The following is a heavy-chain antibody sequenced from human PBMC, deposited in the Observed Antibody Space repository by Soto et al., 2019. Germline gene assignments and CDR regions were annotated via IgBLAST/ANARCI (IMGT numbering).Heavy chain of an antibody. CDR2: IYKSGST. V-gene: IGHV4-61*08. J-gene: IGHJ5*02. Sequence: SETLSLTCSVSGCSVSSDDRYWSWIRQPPGKGLEWIGCIYKSGSTSYNPSLKSRVIISTDTSKNQFSLKLSSVTTADTAVYYCAINRVPGGSWGQGTLVTVSS. CDR1: GCSVSSDDRY. D-gene: IGHD1-26*01. CDR3: AINRVPGGS.